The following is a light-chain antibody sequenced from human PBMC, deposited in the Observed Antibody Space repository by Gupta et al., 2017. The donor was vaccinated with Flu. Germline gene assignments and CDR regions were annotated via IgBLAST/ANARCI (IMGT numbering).Light chain of an antibody. V-gene: IGKV1-39*01. CDR2: CAS. J-gene: IGKJ1*01. Sequence: DIQMTQSPSSLSASVGDRVTITCRASQTISWNLIWYQQKPGKAPKLLVYCASTLDSGVPSRFSGSGSWTEFNLTISRLRPEDSATFYCQQRVYTPWTVGQGTKVEIK. CDR3: QQRVYTPWT. CDR1: QTISWN.